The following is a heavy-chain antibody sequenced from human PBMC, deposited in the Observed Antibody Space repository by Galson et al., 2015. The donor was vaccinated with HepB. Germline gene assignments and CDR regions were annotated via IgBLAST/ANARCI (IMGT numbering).Heavy chain of an antibody. Sequence: SVKVSCKASGYTFTSYYMHWVRQAPGQGLEWMGIINPSGGSTSYAQKFQGRVTMTRDTSTSTVYMELSSLRSEDTAVYYCARDSPTTTVVTPPFDYWGQGTLVTVSS. CDR3: ARDSPTTTVVTPPFDY. J-gene: IGHJ4*02. V-gene: IGHV1-46*01. CDR1: GYTFTSYY. D-gene: IGHD4-23*01. CDR2: INPSGGST.